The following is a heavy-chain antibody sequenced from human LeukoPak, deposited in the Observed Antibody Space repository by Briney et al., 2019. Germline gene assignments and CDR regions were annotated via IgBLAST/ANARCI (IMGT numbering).Heavy chain of an antibody. CDR1: GFTVSSNY. V-gene: IGHV3-66*01. CDR3: ARDRSSTEGDY. CDR2: IYSGGST. J-gene: IGHJ4*02. D-gene: IGHD2-15*01. Sequence: GGSLRLSCAASGFTVSSNYMSWVRQAPGKGLEWVSVIYSGGSTYYADSVKGRFTTSRDNSKNTLYLQMNSLRAEDTAVYYCARDRSSTEGDYWGQGTLVTVSS.